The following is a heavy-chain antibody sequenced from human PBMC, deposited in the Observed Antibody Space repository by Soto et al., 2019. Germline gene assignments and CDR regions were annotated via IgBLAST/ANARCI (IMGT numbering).Heavy chain of an antibody. CDR3: ARSYYDSTGFAVDP. D-gene: IGHD3-22*01. CDR1: GGSISSSNW. Sequence: PSETLSLTCAVSGGSISSSNWWSWVRQPPGKGLEWIGEIYHSGSTNYNPSLKSRATISVETSKNQFSMKLTSVTASDTAVYYCARSYYDSTGFAVDPWGQGTLVTVSS. CDR2: IYHSGST. V-gene: IGHV4-4*02. J-gene: IGHJ5*02.